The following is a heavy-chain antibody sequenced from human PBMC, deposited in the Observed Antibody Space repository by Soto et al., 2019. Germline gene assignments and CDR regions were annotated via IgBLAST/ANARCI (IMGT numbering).Heavy chain of an antibody. J-gene: IGHJ4*02. CDR2: IYYSGST. V-gene: IGHV4-31*03. CDR1: SGSISSGGYY. CDR3: ARVCYDILTGYYGEHRYYFDY. D-gene: IGHD3-9*01. Sequence: QVQLQESGPGLVKPSQTLSLTCTVSSGSISSGGYYWSWIRQHPGKGLEWIGYIYYSGSTYYNPSLKSRVTISVVKSKNQFSLKLSSVTAADTAVYYCARVCYDILTGYYGEHRYYFDYWGQGTLVTVSS.